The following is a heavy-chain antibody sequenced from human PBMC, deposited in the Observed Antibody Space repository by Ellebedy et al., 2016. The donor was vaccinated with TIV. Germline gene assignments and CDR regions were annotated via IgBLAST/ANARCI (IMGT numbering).Heavy chain of an antibody. V-gene: IGHV1-69*13. J-gene: IGHJ3*02. CDR2: IIPIFGTA. D-gene: IGHD6-13*01. Sequence: SVKVSXXASGGTFSSYAISWVRQAPGQGLEWMGGIIPIFGTANYAQKFQGRVTITADESTSTAYMELSSLRSEDTAVYYCVRDSRQLGKNDAFDIWGQGTMVTVSS. CDR3: VRDSRQLGKNDAFDI. CDR1: GGTFSSYA.